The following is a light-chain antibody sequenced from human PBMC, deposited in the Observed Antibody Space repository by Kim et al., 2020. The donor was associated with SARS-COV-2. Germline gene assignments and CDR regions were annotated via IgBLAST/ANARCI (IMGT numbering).Light chain of an antibody. CDR1: QISGSS. CDR3: QQYSSLPLT. CDR2: DAS. J-gene: IGKJ1*01. Sequence: ETVLTQSPDTLSLSPGERATLSCRASQISGSSLAWFQQKPGQAPRLLIYDASSRATGIPDRFSGSGSGTDFILTISRLEPEDFAVYYCQQYSSLPLTFGQGTKVDIK. V-gene: IGKV3-20*01.